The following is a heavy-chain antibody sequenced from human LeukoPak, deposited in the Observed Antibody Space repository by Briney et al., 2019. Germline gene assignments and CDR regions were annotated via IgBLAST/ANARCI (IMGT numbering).Heavy chain of an antibody. Sequence: GESLKISCKGSGYSFTNVWMGLGRQMPGKGLEWMGIIYPGDSDTGYSPSFQGQVTISADKSISTAYLQWSSLKASDTARYYCARARAGLFDYWGEGTLVAVSS. J-gene: IGHJ4*02. D-gene: IGHD6-13*01. CDR2: IYPGDSDT. CDR1: GYSFTNVW. CDR3: ARARAGLFDY. V-gene: IGHV5-51*01.